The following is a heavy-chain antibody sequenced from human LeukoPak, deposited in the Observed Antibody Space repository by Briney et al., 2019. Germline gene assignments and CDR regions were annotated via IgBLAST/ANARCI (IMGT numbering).Heavy chain of an antibody. D-gene: IGHD5-18*01. CDR3: ARLPRYSYGYYFDY. Sequence: SETLSLTCTVSGGSISSGSYYWSWIRQPAGKGLEWIGRIYTSGSTNYNPSLKSRVTISVDTSKNQFSLKLSSVTAADTAVYYCARLPRYSYGYYFDYWGQGTLVTVSS. CDR2: IYTSGST. J-gene: IGHJ4*02. V-gene: IGHV4-61*02. CDR1: GGSISSGSYY.